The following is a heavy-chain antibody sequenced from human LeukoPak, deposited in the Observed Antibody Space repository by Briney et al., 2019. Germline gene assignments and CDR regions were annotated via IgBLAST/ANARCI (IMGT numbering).Heavy chain of an antibody. J-gene: IGHJ6*03. Sequence: GGSLILSCAASGFTFSSYWMHWVRQAPGKGLVWVSRINSDGSSASYADSVKGRFTISRDNAKNTLYPQMNSLRAEDTAVYYCAKVRDVDYYYYMDVWGKGTTVTISS. CDR1: GFTFSSYW. V-gene: IGHV3-74*01. CDR3: AKVRDVDYYYYMDV. D-gene: IGHD3-10*01. CDR2: INSDGSSA.